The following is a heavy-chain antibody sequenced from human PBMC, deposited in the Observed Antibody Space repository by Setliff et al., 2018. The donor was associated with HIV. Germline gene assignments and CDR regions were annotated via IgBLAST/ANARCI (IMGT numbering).Heavy chain of an antibody. CDR1: GFTFSSYA. Sequence: GGSLRLSCAASGFTFSSYAMSWARQAPGKGLEWVSTISGSGGRTYYADSVKGRFTISRDNSKNTLYLQMNSLRAEDTAVYYCAKGNWGYWYFDIWGRGTLVTVSS. V-gene: IGHV3-23*01. D-gene: IGHD3-16*01. CDR2: ISGSGGRT. CDR3: AKGNWGYWYFDI. J-gene: IGHJ2*01.